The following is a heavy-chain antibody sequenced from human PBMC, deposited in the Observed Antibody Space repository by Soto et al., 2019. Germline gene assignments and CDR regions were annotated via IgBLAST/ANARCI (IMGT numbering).Heavy chain of an antibody. V-gene: IGHV4-59*08. Sequence: QVQLQESGPGLVKPSETLSLTCTVSGGSISSYYWSWIRQPPGKGLEWIGYIYYSGSTNYNPDLKSRVTISVDTTKNQFPLKLSSVTAADTAVYYCASAYGGNFDFDYWGQGTLVTVSS. CDR3: ASAYGGNFDFDY. CDR2: IYYSGST. CDR1: GGSISSYY. D-gene: IGHD4-17*01. J-gene: IGHJ4*02.